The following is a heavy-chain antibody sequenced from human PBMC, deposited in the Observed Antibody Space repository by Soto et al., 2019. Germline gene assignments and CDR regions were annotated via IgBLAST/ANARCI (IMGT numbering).Heavy chain of an antibody. CDR1: GDTFSSYG. CDR3: ARDDTALFGVDV. V-gene: IGHV1-69*01. Sequence: QVQLVQSGAEVKKPGSSVKVSCKTSGDTFSSYGISWVRQAPGQGLEWMGGIIPLFGTAHYAQKFQGRVTITADESTSTAYMELSSLRSDDTAIYYCARDDTALFGVDVWGQWTTVTVSS. J-gene: IGHJ6*02. D-gene: IGHD5-18*01. CDR2: IIPLFGTA.